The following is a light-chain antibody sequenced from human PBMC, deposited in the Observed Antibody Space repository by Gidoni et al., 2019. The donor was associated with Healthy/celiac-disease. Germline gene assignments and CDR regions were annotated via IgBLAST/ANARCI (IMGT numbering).Light chain of an antibody. Sequence: EIVLTQSPGTLSLSPGERATLSCRASQSVSSSYLDWYQQKPGQAPMLLIYGASSRATGIPDRFSGSGSGTDFTLTISRLEPEDFAVYYCQQYGSSPRTFGQGTKVEIK. V-gene: IGKV3-20*01. CDR1: QSVSSSY. J-gene: IGKJ1*01. CDR3: QQYGSSPRT. CDR2: GAS.